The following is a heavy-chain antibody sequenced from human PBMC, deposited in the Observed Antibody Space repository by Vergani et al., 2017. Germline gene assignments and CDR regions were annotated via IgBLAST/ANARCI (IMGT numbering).Heavy chain of an antibody. V-gene: IGHV4-38-2*02. CDR1: GYSISRGYY. CDR3: ARDSTWGRGVGY. CDR2: VFHSGSA. J-gene: IGHJ4*02. Sequence: QVQLQESGPGLVKPSETLSLTCSVSGYSISRGYYWGWIRQPPGKGLEWIATVFHSGSAYYNPSLRRRVTISVETSKNQFSLRLTTLTAADTAVYYCARDSTWGRGVGYWGQGTLVTVSS. D-gene: IGHD7-27*01.